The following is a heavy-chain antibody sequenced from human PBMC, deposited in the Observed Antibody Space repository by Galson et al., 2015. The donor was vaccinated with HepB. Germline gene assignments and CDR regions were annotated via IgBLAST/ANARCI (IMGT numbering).Heavy chain of an antibody. J-gene: IGHJ4*02. V-gene: IGHV3-21*01. CDR1: GFTFSIYG. CDR2: VSTFSTHI. Sequence: SLRLSCAASGFTFSIYGMNWVRQAPGKGLEWVSYVSTFSTHIYYTDSLKGRFTISRDDAKNSLYLQMNNLRAEDTAVYFCARGCSGSGCPSAPDYWGQGTLVTVSS. D-gene: IGHD2-2*01. CDR3: ARGCSGSGCPSAPDY.